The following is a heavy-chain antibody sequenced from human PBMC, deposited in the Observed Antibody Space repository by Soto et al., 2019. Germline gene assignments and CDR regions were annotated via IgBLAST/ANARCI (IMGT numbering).Heavy chain of an antibody. J-gene: IGHJ6*02. CDR2: IIPIFGTA. CDR1: GGTFSSYA. V-gene: IGHV1-69*13. Sequence: GASVKVSCKASGGTFSSYAISWVRQAPGQGLEWMGGIIPIFGTANYAQKFQGRVTITADESTSTAYMELSSLRSEDTAVYYCARGFNSGWYVYIWGQGTTVTVSS. D-gene: IGHD6-19*01. CDR3: ARGFNSGWYVYI.